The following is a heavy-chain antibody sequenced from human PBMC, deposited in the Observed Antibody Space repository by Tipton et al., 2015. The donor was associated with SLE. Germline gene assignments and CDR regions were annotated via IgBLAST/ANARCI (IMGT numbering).Heavy chain of an antibody. D-gene: IGHD3-3*01. Sequence: QLVQSGAEVKKPGESLKISRKASGYSFTSYWIAWVRQMPGKGLEWMGIIYPGDSDTRYSPSFQGQVSISADKSISTTYLQWSSLRDWDTAVYFCAKHGGEDDFWWGVSSSKWFQRWGHGTLGTGSS. J-gene: IGHJ5*02. CDR3: AKHGGEDDFWWGVSSSKWFQR. CDR1: GYSFTSYW. CDR2: IYPGDSDT. V-gene: IGHV5-51*01.